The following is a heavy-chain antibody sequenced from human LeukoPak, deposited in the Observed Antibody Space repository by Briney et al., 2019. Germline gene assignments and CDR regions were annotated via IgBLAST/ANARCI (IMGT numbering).Heavy chain of an antibody. CDR3: AKTRPLDSSSWSHGDY. CDR2: ISGSGSST. CDR1: GFTFSSYA. D-gene: IGHD6-13*01. Sequence: SGGSLRLSCAASGFTFSSYAMGWVRQAPGKGLEWVSAISGSGSSTYYADSVKGRFTISRDNSKNTLYLQMNSLRAEDTAVYYCAKTRPLDSSSWSHGDYWGQGTLVTVSS. J-gene: IGHJ4*02. V-gene: IGHV3-23*01.